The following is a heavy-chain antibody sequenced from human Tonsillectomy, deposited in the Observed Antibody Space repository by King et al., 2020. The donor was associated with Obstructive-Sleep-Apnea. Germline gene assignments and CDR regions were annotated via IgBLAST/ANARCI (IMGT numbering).Heavy chain of an antibody. CDR3: AKEDDSSGYYYVNYFDY. V-gene: IGHV3-30*18. J-gene: IGHJ4*02. CDR2: ISYDGSNK. CDR1: GFTFSSYG. D-gene: IGHD3-22*01. Sequence: QLVQSGGGVVQPGRSLRLSCAASGFTFSSYGMHWVRQAPGKGLEWVAVISYDGSNKYYADSVKGRFTISRDNSKNTLYLQMNSLRAEDTAVYYCAKEDDSSGYYYVNYFDYWGQGTLVTVSS.